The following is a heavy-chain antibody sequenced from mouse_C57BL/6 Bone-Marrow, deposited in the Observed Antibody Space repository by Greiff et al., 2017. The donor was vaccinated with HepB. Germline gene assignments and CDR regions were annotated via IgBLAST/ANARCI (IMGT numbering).Heavy chain of an antibody. CDR1: GYTFTDYY. Sequence: VQLQQSGPELVKPGASVKISCKASGYTFTDYYMNWVKQSHGKSLEWSGDINPNNGGTSYNQKFKGKATLTVDKSSSTAYMELRSLTSEDSAVYYCARWDYGSSYWYFDVWGTGTTVTVSS. J-gene: IGHJ1*03. V-gene: IGHV1-26*01. CDR3: ARWDYGSSYWYFDV. D-gene: IGHD1-1*01. CDR2: INPNNGGT.